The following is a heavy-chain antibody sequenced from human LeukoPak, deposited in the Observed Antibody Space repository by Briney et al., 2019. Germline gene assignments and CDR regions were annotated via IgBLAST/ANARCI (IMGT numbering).Heavy chain of an antibody. CDR3: AKVRGFRGYSATGEY. Sequence: PSQTLSLTCTVSGGSISDGDHYWSWIRQPPGKGLEWIGYRFHSGNAYYNPSLESRVTISIDRSKNQFSLKLNSVTAEDTAVYYCAKVRGFRGYSATGEYWGQGTLVTVSS. CDR1: GGSISDGDHY. V-gene: IGHV4-30-2*01. CDR2: RFHSGNA. D-gene: IGHD5-12*01. J-gene: IGHJ4*02.